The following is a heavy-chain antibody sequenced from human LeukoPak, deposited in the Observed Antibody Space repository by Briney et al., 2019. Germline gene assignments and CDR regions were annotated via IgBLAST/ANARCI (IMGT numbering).Heavy chain of an antibody. CDR1: GYTFTSYG. J-gene: IGHJ4*02. D-gene: IGHD6-6*01. CDR3: FTSSSSRLGYYFDY. Sequence: ASVKVSCKASGYTFTSYGISWVQQAPGQGLEWMGWISAYNGNTNYAQKLQGRVTMTTDTSTSTAYMELRSLRSDDTAVYYCFTSSSSRLGYYFDYWGQGTLVTVSS. CDR2: ISAYNGNT. V-gene: IGHV1-18*01.